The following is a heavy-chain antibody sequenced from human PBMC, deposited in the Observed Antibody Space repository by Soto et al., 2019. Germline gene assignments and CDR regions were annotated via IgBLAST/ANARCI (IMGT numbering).Heavy chain of an antibody. V-gene: IGHV3-30*18. CDR2: ISYDGSNK. J-gene: IGHJ6*02. CDR3: AKDKYYYDSSGYYYYYYGMDV. CDR1: GFTFSSYG. Sequence: VGSLRLSCAASGFTFSSYGMHWVRQAPGKGLEWVAVISYDGSNKYYADSVKGRFTISRDNSKNTLYLQMNSLRAEDTAVYYCAKDKYYYDSSGYYYYYYGMDVWGQGTTVTVSS. D-gene: IGHD3-22*01.